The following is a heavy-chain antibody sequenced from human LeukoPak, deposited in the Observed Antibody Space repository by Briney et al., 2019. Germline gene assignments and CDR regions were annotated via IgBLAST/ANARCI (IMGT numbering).Heavy chain of an antibody. Sequence: PSETLSLTCTVSGGSISSYYWSWIRQPPGKGLEWIGYIYYSGSTNYNPSLKRRVTISVDTSKNQFSLKLSSVTAADTAVYYCARAMDGGYDDYYYYYMDVWGKGTTVTVSS. CDR1: GGSISSYY. J-gene: IGHJ6*03. V-gene: IGHV4-59*01. CDR3: ARAMDGGYDDYYYYYMDV. CDR2: IYYSGST. D-gene: IGHD5-12*01.